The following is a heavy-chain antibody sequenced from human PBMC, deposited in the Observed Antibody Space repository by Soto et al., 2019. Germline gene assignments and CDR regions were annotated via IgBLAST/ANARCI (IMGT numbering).Heavy chain of an antibody. CDR3: EGFGTYGDYGDC. D-gene: IGHD4-17*01. CDR2: ISGSGSAV. J-gene: IGHJ4*02. CDR1: GFSFSDYY. V-gene: IGHV3-11*01. Sequence: QVQLVESGGGLVKPGGSLRLSCAASGFSFSDYYMSWVRQTPGKGLEWLSYISGSGSAVHYADSVKGRFTISRDNAKNSLYLQMSSLTAEDTAVYYCEGFGTYGDYGDCWGQGSLVTVAS.